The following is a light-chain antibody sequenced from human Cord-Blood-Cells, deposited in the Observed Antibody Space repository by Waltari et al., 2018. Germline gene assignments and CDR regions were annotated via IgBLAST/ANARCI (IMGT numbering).Light chain of an antibody. CDR1: SSNIGAGYD. CDR2: GTS. CDR3: QSYDSSLSAYV. Sequence: QSVLTQPPSVSGAPGQRVTISCTGSSSNIGAGYDVHWYQQLPGPAPQLLIYGTSNRPSGVPDRFSGSKSGTSASLAITGLQAEDEADYYCQSYDSSLSAYVFGTGTKVTVL. J-gene: IGLJ1*01. V-gene: IGLV1-40*01.